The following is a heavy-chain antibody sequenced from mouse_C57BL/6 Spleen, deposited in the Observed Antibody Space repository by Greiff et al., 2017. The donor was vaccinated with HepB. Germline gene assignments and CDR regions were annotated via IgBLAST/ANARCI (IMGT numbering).Heavy chain of an antibody. CDR2: ISYDGSN. J-gene: IGHJ2*01. CDR1: GYSITSGYY. Sequence: EVKLMESGPGLVKPSQSLSLTCSVTGYSITSGYYWNWIRQFPGNKLEWMGYISYDGSNNYNPSLKNRISITRDTSKNQFFLKLNSVTTEDTATYYCARESDGYLDYWGQGTTLTVSS. CDR3: ARESDGYLDY. V-gene: IGHV3-6*01. D-gene: IGHD2-3*01.